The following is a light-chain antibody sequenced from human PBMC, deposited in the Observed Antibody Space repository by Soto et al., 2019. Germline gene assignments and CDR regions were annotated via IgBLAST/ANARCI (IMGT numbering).Light chain of an antibody. J-gene: IGLJ1*01. CDR3: CSYAGSSTYV. Sequence: QSVLTQPASVSGSPGQSITISCTGTSNDVGSYNLVSWYQQHPGKAPKLMIYEVSKRPSGVSNRFSGSKSGNTASLTISGLQAEDEADYYCCSYAGSSTYVFGTGTKLTVL. V-gene: IGLV2-23*02. CDR2: EVS. CDR1: SNDVGSYNL.